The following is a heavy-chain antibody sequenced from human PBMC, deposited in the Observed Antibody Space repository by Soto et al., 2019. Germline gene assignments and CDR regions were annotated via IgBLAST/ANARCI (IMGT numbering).Heavy chain of an antibody. D-gene: IGHD2-15*01. CDR2: INPNSGGT. V-gene: IGHV1-2*02. Sequence: ASVKVSCKASGYTFTAYYMHWVRQAPGQGLEWMGWINPNSGGTNYAQKFQGRVTMTRDTSTSTAYMELSRLRSDDTAVYYCASDVVVVAATTVDYWGQGTLVTVSS. CDR3: ASDVVVVAATTVDY. J-gene: IGHJ4*02. CDR1: GYTFTAYY.